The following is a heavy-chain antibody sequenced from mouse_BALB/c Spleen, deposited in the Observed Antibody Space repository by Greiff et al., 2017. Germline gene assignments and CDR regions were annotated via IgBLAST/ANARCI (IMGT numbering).Heavy chain of an antibody. Sequence: DVKLVESGGGLVKPGGSLKLSCAASGFTFSSYAMSWVRQTPEKRLEWVASISSGGSTYYPDSVKGRFTISRDNARNILYLQMSSLRSEDTAMYYCARGPRYRSYAMDYWGQGTSVTVSS. V-gene: IGHV5-6-5*01. CDR1: GFTFSSYA. CDR2: ISSGGST. D-gene: IGHD2-14*01. J-gene: IGHJ4*01. CDR3: ARGPRYRSYAMDY.